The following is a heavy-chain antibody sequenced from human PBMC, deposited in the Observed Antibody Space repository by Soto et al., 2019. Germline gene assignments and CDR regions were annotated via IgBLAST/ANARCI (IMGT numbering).Heavy chain of an antibody. J-gene: IGHJ6*02. Sequence: ASVKVCCKASGYTFTSYVLSWVRQAPGQGLEWMGWINGYTGNTNYAQKFQGRVTMTTDTSTNTAYLDLWTLISDDTAVYYCARSWVTGKGGIDVWGQGTTVTVSS. D-gene: IGHD3-16*01. V-gene: IGHV1-18*01. CDR2: INGYTGNT. CDR3: ARSWVTGKGGIDV. CDR1: GYTFTSYV.